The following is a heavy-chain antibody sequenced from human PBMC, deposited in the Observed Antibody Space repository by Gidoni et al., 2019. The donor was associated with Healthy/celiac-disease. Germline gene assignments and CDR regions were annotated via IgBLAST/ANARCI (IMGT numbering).Heavy chain of an antibody. CDR1: GGSISSYY. J-gene: IGHJ4*02. D-gene: IGHD3-3*01. V-gene: IGHV4-59*01. CDR3: ATHRGAFWSGYFDY. CDR2: IYYSGST. Sequence: QVQLQESGPGLVKHSETLSLTCTVSGGSISSYYWSWIRQPPGKGLEWIGYIYYSGSTNYNPSLKSRVTISVDTSKNQFSLKLSSVTAADTAVYYCATHRGAFWSGYFDYWGQGTLVTVSS.